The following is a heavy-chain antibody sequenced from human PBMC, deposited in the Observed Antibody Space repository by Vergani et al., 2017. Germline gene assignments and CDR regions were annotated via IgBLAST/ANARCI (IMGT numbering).Heavy chain of an antibody. J-gene: IGHJ5*01. CDR3: AKDWGSATDSTGVARGLIDS. Sequence: EVQLLESGGNLVQPGGSLRLSCAASGFRFSNYWMHWLRQAPGKGLEWVATIKGDGSAKQYVESVKGRFTISRDNAESSLYLQMNSLRAEDTAVYYCAKDWGSATDSTGVARGLIDSWGQGTLVTVSS. CDR1: GFRFSNYW. D-gene: IGHD5-12*01. CDR2: IKGDGSAK. V-gene: IGHV3-7*01.